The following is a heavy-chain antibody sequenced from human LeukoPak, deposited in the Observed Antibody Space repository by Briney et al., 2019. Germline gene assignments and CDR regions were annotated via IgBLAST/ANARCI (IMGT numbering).Heavy chain of an antibody. J-gene: IGHJ6*02. CDR2: IYYSGST. V-gene: IGHV4-31*03. D-gene: IGHD1-14*01. CDR1: GGSISSGGYY. Sequence: SETLSLTCTVSGGSISSGGYYWSWIRQHLGKGLEWIGYIYYSGSTYYNPSLKSRVTISVDTSKNQFSLKLSSVTAADTAVYYCASQHRDYYYYGMDVWGQGTTVTVSS. CDR3: ASQHRDYYYYGMDV.